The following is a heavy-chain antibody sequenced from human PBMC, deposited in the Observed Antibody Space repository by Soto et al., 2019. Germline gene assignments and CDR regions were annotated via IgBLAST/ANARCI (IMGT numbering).Heavy chain of an antibody. Sequence: SETLSLTCSVSGGSLSKYYWSWIRQPAGKGLEWIGRISTSGHVVSKVSLRSRLTMSVDMSNNHFSLKLTSVTAADTAVYYCARDNNDFWSLYPLAFDYWGQGALVTVSS. J-gene: IGHJ4*02. D-gene: IGHD3-3*01. CDR3: ARDNNDFWSLYPLAFDY. CDR2: ISTSGHV. CDR1: GGSLSKYY. V-gene: IGHV4-4*07.